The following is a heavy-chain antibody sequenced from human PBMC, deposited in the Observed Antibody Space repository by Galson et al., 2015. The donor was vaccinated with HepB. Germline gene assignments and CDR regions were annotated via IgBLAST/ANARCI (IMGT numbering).Heavy chain of an antibody. V-gene: IGHV3-30*04. CDR3: ARKSGWYGRPIDY. CDR2: ISYDGNNK. CDR1: GFTFSSYT. J-gene: IGHJ4*01. D-gene: IGHD6-19*01. Sequence: SLRLSCAASGFTFSSYTMHWVRQAPGKGLEWVAVISYDGNNKYYADSVKGRFTISRDNSKNTLYLQVNTVRAEDTAVYYCARKSGWYGRPIDYWG.